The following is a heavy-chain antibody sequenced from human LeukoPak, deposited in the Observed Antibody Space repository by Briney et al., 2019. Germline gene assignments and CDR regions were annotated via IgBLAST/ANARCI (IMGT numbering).Heavy chain of an antibody. D-gene: IGHD3-16*01. J-gene: IGHJ4*02. CDR2: IYTTGKT. CDR3: ARHGYTASHYFLDF. V-gene: IGHV4-4*07. CDR1: SRSINSYY. Sequence: PSETLSLTCTVSSRSINSYYWGWVRQPAGRGLEWIGRIYTTGKTDYNPSLKRRLTISVDTSKRQFSLDVRSVTAGDPDIYYCARHGYTASHYFLDFWSQGPLVTVSS.